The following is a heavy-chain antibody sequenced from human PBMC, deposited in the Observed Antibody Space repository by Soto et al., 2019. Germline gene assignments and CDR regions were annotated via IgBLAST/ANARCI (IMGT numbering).Heavy chain of an antibody. CDR3: ARHVGQHLRYYYYGLDV. CDR2: IFYSGST. Sequence: QLQLQESGPGLVKPSETLSLTCTVSGDSISRSNYYWGWIRQPPGKGLEWIGNIFYSGSTYYHPSLKSRVTISVDTSKNQCSRKLSSVTAADAAIYYCARHVGQHLRYYYYGLDVWGQGAAVTVSS. CDR1: GDSISRSNYY. V-gene: IGHV4-39*01. J-gene: IGHJ6*02. D-gene: IGHD6-13*01.